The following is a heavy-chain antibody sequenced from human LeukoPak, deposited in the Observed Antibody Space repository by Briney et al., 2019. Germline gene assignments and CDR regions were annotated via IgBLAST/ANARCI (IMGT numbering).Heavy chain of an antibody. V-gene: IGHV3-23*01. J-gene: IGHJ5*02. CDR2: ISGSGGST. Sequence: GGSLRLSCAASGFTFTTYAMSWVRQAPGKGLEWVSGISGSGGSTYYADSVKGRFTISRDNSKNTLYLQMNSLRAEDTAVYYCARGRPTYSSGWYAGVYNWFDPWGQGTLVTVSS. CDR3: ARGRPTYSSGWYAGVYNWFDP. CDR1: GFTFTTYA. D-gene: IGHD6-19*01.